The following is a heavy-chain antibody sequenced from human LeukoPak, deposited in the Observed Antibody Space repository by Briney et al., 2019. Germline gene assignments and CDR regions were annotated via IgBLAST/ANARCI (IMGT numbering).Heavy chain of an antibody. CDR3: ATHGGGYDFWSGYYRPLNY. V-gene: IGHV1-18*01. CDR2: IRAYNGNT. D-gene: IGHD3-3*01. J-gene: IGHJ4*02. CDR1: GYTFTSYG. Sequence: ASVKVSCKASGYTFTSYGISWVRQAPGQGLEWMGWIRAYNGNTNYAQKLQGRVTMTTDTSTSTAYMELRSLRSDDTAVYYCATHGGGYDFWSGYYRPLNYWGQGTLVTVSS.